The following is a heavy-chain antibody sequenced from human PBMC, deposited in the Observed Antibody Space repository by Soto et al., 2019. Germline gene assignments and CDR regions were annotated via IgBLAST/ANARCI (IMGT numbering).Heavy chain of an antibody. CDR1: GGTFSSYA. J-gene: IGHJ3*02. V-gene: IGHV1-69*13. CDR2: IIPISGTA. Sequence: ASVKVSCKASGGTFSSYAISWVRQAPGQGLEWMGGIIPISGTANYAQKFQGRVTITGDASISTAYMELSSLRSEDTAVYYCASLMLGKVVREIWGQGTMVTVSS. D-gene: IGHD3-10*01. CDR3: ASLMLGKVVREI.